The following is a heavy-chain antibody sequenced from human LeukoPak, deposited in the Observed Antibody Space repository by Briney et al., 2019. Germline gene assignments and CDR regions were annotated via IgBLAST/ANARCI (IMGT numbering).Heavy chain of an antibody. CDR2: ISGSGGST. CDR3: AKEASGWWGLGATNLLDY. Sequence: PGGSLRLSCAASGFTVSSNYMSWVRQAPGKGLEWVSAISGSGGSTYYADSVKGRFTISRDNSKNTLYLQMNSLRAEDTAVYYCAKEASGWWGLGATNLLDYWGQGTLVTVSS. J-gene: IGHJ4*02. D-gene: IGHD1-26*01. V-gene: IGHV3-23*01. CDR1: GFTVSSNY.